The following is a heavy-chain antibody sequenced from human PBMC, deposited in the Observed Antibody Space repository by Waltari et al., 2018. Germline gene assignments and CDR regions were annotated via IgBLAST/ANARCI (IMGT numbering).Heavy chain of an antibody. D-gene: IGHD1-26*01. J-gene: IGHJ5*02. V-gene: IGHV1-2*02. CDR1: GYPVTDYH. CDR2: FNPKNGDS. CDR3: ARDPGPIVGAPDL. Sequence: QEQLVPSGSEATKPGASVRVSCPASGYPVTDYHLHWFRQTPGQGFEWMGWFNPKNGDSNSAEKFLGRVTMTRDTSINTVYLDLSGLRSDDTAVFFCARDPGPIVGAPDLWGQGTLVTVSS.